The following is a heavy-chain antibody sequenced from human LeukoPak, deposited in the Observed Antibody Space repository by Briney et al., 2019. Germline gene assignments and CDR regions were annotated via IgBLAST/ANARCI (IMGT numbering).Heavy chain of an antibody. CDR2: MNPNSGNT. J-gene: IGHJ4*02. Sequence: ASVKVSCKASGYTFTSYDINWVRQATGQGLEWMGWMNPNSGNTGYAQKFQGRVTMTRNTSISTAYMELSSLRSEDAAVYYCARGGSLRDGDNGIDFWGQGTLVTVSS. CDR3: ARGGSLRDGDNGIDF. V-gene: IGHV1-8*01. D-gene: IGHD4-17*01. CDR1: GYTFTSYD.